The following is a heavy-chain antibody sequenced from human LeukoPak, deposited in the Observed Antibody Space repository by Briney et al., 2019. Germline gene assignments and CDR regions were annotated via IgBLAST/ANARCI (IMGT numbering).Heavy chain of an antibody. V-gene: IGHV3-30*02. J-gene: IGHJ6*02. CDR3: ARERYYYYYGMDV. CDR1: GFTFSSYG. CDR2: IRYDGSNK. Sequence: LGGSLRLSCAASGFTFSSYGMHWVRQAPGKGLEWVAFIRYDGSNKYYADSVKGRFTISRDNSKNTLYLQMNSLRAEDTAVYYCARERYYYYYGMDVWGQGTTVTVSS.